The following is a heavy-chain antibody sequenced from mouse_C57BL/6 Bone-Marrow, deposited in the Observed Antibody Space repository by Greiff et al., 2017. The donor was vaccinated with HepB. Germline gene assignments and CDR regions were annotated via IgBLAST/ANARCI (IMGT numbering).Heavy chain of an antibody. CDR3: ARYIGQDDGDACAD. CDR1: GFTFTDYY. D-gene: IGHD2-3*01. Sequence: EVQRVESGGGLVQPGGSLSLSCAASGFTFTDYYMSWVRQPPGKALEWLGFIRNKANGYTTEYSASVKGRFTISRDNSQSILYLQMNALRAEDSATYYCARYIGQDDGDACADWGQGTLVTGAA. CDR2: IRNKANGYTT. V-gene: IGHV7-3*01. J-gene: IGHJ3*01.